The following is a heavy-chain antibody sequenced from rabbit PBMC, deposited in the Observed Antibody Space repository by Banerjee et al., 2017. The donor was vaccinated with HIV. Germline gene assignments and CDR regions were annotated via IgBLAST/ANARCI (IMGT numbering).Heavy chain of an antibody. Sequence: QEQLEESGGDLVKPEGSLTLTCTASGFSFSSSYRICWVRQAPGKGLEWIGCIAAGSSATTYYATWAKGRFTGSKTSSTTVTLQMTSLTAADTATYFCAGGSSLTRLNLWGQGTLVTVS. J-gene: IGHJ3*01. CDR3: AGGSSLTRLNL. D-gene: IGHD3-1*01. CDR2: IAAGSSATT. CDR1: GFSFSSSYR. V-gene: IGHV1S45*01.